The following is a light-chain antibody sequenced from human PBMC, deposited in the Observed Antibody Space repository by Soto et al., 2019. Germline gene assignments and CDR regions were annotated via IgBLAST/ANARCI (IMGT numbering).Light chain of an antibody. CDR2: EVT. CDR1: SSDVGGYNY. V-gene: IGLV2-14*01. Sequence: QSALTQPASVSGSPGQSITISCTGTSSDVGGYNYVAWYQQHPDKAPKLMIYEVTNRPSGVSNRFSGSKSGNTASLTISGLQAEDEAEYYCSSYTSSNTGVFGTGTKLTVL. CDR3: SSYTSSNTGV. J-gene: IGLJ1*01.